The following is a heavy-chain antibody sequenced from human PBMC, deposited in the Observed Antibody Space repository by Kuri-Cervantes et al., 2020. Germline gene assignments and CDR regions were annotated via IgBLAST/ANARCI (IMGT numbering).Heavy chain of an antibody. V-gene: IGHV3-30-3*01. D-gene: IGHD3-10*01. CDR1: GFTFNNYA. Sequence: GESLKISCAASGFTFNNYATHWVRQAPGKGLEWVAVISYDGSNKYYADSVKGRFTISRDNSKNTLYLQMNSLRAEDTAVYYCASGRFGELHFDPWGQGTLVTVSS. CDR3: ASGRFGELHFDP. J-gene: IGHJ5*02. CDR2: ISYDGSNK.